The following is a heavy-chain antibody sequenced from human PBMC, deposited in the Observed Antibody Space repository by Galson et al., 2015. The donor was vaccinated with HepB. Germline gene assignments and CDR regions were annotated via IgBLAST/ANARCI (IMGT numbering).Heavy chain of an antibody. D-gene: IGHD2-15*01. V-gene: IGHV3-30*18. CDR2: ISYDGSNK. CDR1: GFTFSSYG. Sequence: SLRLSCAASGFTFSSYGMHWVRQAPGKGLEWVAVISYDGSNKYYADSVKGRFTISRDNSKNTLYLQMNSLRAEDTAVYYCAKDLGLGYCSGGSCYSDGMDVWGQGTTVTVSS. J-gene: IGHJ6*02. CDR3: AKDLGLGYCSGGSCYSDGMDV.